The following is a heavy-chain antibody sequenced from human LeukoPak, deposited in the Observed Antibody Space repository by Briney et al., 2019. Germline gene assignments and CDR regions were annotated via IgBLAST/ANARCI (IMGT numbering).Heavy chain of an antibody. J-gene: IGHJ4*02. CDR3: AKDARQQLVG. V-gene: IGHV3-30*02. Sequence: GGSLRLSCEASESSFSTYGMHWVRQAPGKGLEWVAFIRYDGSNKYYADSVKGRFTISRDNSKNTLYLQMNSLRAEDTAVYYCAKDARQQLVGWGQGTLVTVSS. CDR2: IRYDGSNK. D-gene: IGHD6-13*01. CDR1: ESSFSTYG.